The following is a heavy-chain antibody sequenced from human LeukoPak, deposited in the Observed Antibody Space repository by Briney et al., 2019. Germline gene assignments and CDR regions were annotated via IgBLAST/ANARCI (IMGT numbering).Heavy chain of an antibody. J-gene: IGHJ4*02. V-gene: IGHV3-48*03. CDR1: GFTFSSYE. D-gene: IGHD6-13*01. CDR3: ARASSSWYGLDY. Sequence: PGGSLRLSCAASGFTFSSYEMNWVRQAPGKGLEWVSYISSSGSAIYYADSVKGRFTISRDNAKKSLYLQRNSLRAEETAVYYCARASSSWYGLDYWGQGTLVTVSS. CDR2: ISSSGSAI.